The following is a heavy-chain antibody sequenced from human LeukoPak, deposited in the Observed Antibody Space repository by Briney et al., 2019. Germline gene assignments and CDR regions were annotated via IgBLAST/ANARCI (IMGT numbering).Heavy chain of an antibody. CDR2: ISSSSSYI. Sequence: PGGSLRLSCAASGFTFSSYSMNWVRQAPGKGLEWVSSISSSSSYIYYADSVKGRFTISRDNAKNSLYLQMNSLRAEDTAVYYCARDLPYYYYMDVWGKGTTVTISS. J-gene: IGHJ6*03. CDR1: GFTFSSYS. CDR3: ARDLPYYYYMDV. V-gene: IGHV3-21*01.